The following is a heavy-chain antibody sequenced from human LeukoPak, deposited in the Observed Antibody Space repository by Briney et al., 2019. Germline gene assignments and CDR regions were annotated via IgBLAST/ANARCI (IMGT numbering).Heavy chain of an antibody. D-gene: IGHD2-8*01. CDR2: VHLDGRT. Sequence: SETLSLTCGVSGGSASSTIWWTWIRQPPGKGLEWIGEVHLDGRTNFNPSLKSRLTMSVDLSENHVSLKLTSVTAADTAVYYCAREGGLYRPLDYAGQGTLVTVSS. CDR3: AREGGLYRPLDY. V-gene: IGHV4-4*02. CDR1: GGSASSTIW. J-gene: IGHJ4*02.